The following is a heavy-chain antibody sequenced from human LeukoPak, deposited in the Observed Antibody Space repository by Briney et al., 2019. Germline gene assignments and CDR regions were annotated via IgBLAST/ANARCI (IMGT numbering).Heavy chain of an antibody. CDR2: ISAYNGNT. J-gene: IGHJ4*02. CDR3: ARDLEDCSGGSCYVDY. V-gene: IGHV1-18*01. D-gene: IGHD2-15*01. Sequence: ASVKVSCKASGYTFTSYGISWVRQAPGQELEWMGWISAYNGNTNYAQKRQGRVTMTTDTSTSTAYMELRSLRSDDTAVYYCARDLEDCSGGSCYVDYWGQGTLVTVSS. CDR1: GYTFTSYG.